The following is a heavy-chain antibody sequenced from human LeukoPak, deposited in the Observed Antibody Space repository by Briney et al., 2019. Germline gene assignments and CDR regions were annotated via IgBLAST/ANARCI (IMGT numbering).Heavy chain of an antibody. Sequence: PSEALSLTCVVYGGSFSGYYWSWIRQSPGKGLEWIGEINHTGSTNYNPSLKSRVTISVDTSKNQFSLKLSSVTAADTAVYYCARGHLYSGFYFDYWGQGTLVTVSS. D-gene: IGHD5-12*01. J-gene: IGHJ4*02. CDR1: GGSFSGYY. CDR3: ARGHLYSGFYFDY. CDR2: INHTGST. V-gene: IGHV4-34*01.